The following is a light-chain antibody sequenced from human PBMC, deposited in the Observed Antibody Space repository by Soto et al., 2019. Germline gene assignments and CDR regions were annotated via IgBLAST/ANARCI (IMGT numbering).Light chain of an antibody. J-gene: IGLJ1*01. V-gene: IGLV2-8*01. CDR3: SSYAGSNNFV. CDR2: EVS. Sequence: QPVLTQPPSASGSPGQSVTISCTGTSSDVGGYNYVSWYQQHPGKAPKLMIYEVSKRPSGVPDRFSGSKSGNTDSLTVSGLQAEDEADYYCSSYAGSNNFVFGTGTKLTVL. CDR1: SSDVGGYNY.